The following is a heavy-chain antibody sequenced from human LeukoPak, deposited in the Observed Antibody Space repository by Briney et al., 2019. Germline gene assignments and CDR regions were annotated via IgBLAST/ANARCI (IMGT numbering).Heavy chain of an antibody. V-gene: IGHV3-48*04. CDR3: ARESSGSGNMDV. CDR2: ISSSSTI. J-gene: IGHJ6*03. CDR1: GFTFSSYS. D-gene: IGHD2-15*01. Sequence: GGSLRLSCAASGFTFSSYSMNWVRQAPGKGLEWVSYISSSSTIYYADSVKGRFTISRDNAKNSLYLQMNSLRAEDTAVYYCARESSGSGNMDVWGKGTTVTVSS.